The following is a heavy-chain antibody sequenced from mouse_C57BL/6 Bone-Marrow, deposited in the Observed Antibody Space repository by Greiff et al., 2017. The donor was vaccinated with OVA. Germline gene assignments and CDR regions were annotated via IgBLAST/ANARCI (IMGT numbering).Heavy chain of an antibody. Sequence: EVQVVESGPGLVKPSQSLSLTCSVTGYSITSGYYWNWIRQFPGNKLEWMGYISYDGSNNYNPSLKNRISITRDTSKNQFFLKLNSVTTEDTATYYCARDNYYDYDGWFAYWGQGTLVTVSA. V-gene: IGHV3-6*01. D-gene: IGHD2-4*01. J-gene: IGHJ3*01. CDR3: ARDNYYDYDGWFAY. CDR1: GYSITSGYY. CDR2: ISYDGSN.